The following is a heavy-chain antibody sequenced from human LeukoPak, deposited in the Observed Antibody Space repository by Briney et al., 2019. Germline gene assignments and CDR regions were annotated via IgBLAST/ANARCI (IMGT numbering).Heavy chain of an antibody. J-gene: IGHJ4*02. V-gene: IGHV4-39*07. CDR1: GGSISSSSYY. CDR3: ARDRGQGYCSGGSCPWY. Sequence: SETLSLTCTVSGGSISSSSYYWGWIRQPPGKGLEWIGSIYYSGSTYYNPSLKGRVTISVDTSKNQFSLKLSPVTAADTAVYYCARDRGQGYCSGGSCPWYWGQGTLVTVSS. D-gene: IGHD2-15*01. CDR2: IYYSGST.